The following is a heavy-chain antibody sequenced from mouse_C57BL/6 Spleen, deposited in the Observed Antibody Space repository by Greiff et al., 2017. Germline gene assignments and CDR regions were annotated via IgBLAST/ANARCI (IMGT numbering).Heavy chain of an antibody. J-gene: IGHJ2*01. V-gene: IGHV1-77*01. Sequence: VQLQQSGAELVKPGASVKISCKASGYTFTDYYINWVKQRPGQGLEWIGKIGPGSGSTAYNEKFKGKATMTADKSSSTSYMQLSSLTSEASAVYFCASERNYYGSSGYWGQGTTLTVSS. CDR1: GYTFTDYY. CDR3: ASERNYYGSSGY. CDR2: IGPGSGST. D-gene: IGHD1-1*01.